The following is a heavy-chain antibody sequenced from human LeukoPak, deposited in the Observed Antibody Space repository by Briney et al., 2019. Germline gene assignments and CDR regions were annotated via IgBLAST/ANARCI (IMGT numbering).Heavy chain of an antibody. CDR1: GCIFSSYL. CDR3: ARDIAAGGLYYFDY. J-gene: IGHJ4*02. V-gene: IGHV3-74*01. Sequence: GWSVTLSCPSSGCIFSSYLRHWLRQAPAKGLVWVGRINSGGSSTSYADSVKGRFTISRDNAKNTLYLQMNSLRAEDTAVYYCARDIAAGGLYYFDYWGQGTLVTVSS. CDR2: INSGGSST. D-gene: IGHD6-13*01.